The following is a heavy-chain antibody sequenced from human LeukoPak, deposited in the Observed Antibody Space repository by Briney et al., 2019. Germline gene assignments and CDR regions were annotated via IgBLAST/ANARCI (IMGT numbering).Heavy chain of an antibody. Sequence: PGGSLRLSCAAAGFTFSSYWMHWVSHAPGKGMVWVSRIKTDGTSTLYADSVKGRFTISRDNAKNTLYLQMNSLRAEDTAVYACARGNEWAFDYWAQGTLVTVSS. D-gene: IGHD1-26*01. V-gene: IGHV3-74*01. CDR1: GFTFSSYW. CDR2: IKTDGTST. J-gene: IGHJ4*02. CDR3: ARGNEWAFDY.